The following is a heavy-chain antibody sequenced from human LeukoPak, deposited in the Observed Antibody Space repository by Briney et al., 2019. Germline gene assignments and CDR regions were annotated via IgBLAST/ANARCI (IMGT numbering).Heavy chain of an antibody. V-gene: IGHV3-23*01. CDR2: ISGSGGST. J-gene: IGHJ4*02. CDR1: AFGFNTHA. D-gene: IGHD6-25*01. CDR3: ARAFPPLRTSAAGDF. Sequence: GGSLRLSCVVSAFGFNTHAMSWVRQAPGKGLEWVSVISGSGGSTDYADSVKGRFTISRDNAKNSLYLQMNSLRAEDTAVYYCARAFPPLRTSAAGDFWGQGTLVTVSS.